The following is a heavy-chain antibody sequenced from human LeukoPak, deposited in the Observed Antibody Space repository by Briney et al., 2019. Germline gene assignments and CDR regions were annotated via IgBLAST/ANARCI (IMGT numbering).Heavy chain of an antibody. CDR2: ISGRAGAGNA. V-gene: IGHV3-23*01. D-gene: IGHD3-22*01. CDR1: GFTISSYG. CDR3: AKSRSYDSTAYSFDY. Sequence: GGSLRLSCAPSGFTISSYGMNWVRQAPGNGREWVSGISGRAGAGNAYSADSVHGPFTISRDNSTNTLYLHINSLKAEHPAVYHCAKSRSYDSTAYSFDYWGQGTLVTVSP. J-gene: IGHJ4*02.